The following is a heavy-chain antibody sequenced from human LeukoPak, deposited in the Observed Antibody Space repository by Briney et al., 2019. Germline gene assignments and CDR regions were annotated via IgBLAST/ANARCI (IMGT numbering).Heavy chain of an antibody. D-gene: IGHD6-19*01. CDR1: GGSISSYY. V-gene: IGHV4-59*01. Sequence: SETLSLTCTVSGGSISSYYWSWIRQPPGKGLEWIGYIYYSGSTNYNPSLKIRVTISVDTSKNQFSLKLSSVTAADTAVYYCARDRGIAVANPYGMDVWGQGTTVTVSS. J-gene: IGHJ6*02. CDR2: IYYSGST. CDR3: ARDRGIAVANPYGMDV.